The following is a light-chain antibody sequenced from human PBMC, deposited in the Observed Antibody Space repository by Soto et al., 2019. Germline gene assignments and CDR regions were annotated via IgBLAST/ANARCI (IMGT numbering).Light chain of an antibody. Sequence: EILLTQYPGTLSLSPGERATLSCRASQSVTNNYLAWYQQKPGQAPRLLIYGASTRAAGIPARLSGSGSGTDFTLTITSLTSEDFGVYYCHQHNNRWTFGQGTKVDIK. V-gene: IGKV3-15*01. CDR2: GAS. CDR3: HQHNNRWT. J-gene: IGKJ1*01. CDR1: QSVTNN.